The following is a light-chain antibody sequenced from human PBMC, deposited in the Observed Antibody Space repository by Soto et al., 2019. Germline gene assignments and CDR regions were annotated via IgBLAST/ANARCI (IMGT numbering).Light chain of an antibody. Sequence: QSVLTQPAAVSGSPGQSITISCTGTSGDIDTYDFVSWYQVHPGKAPKLMIYDVTYRPSGVSDHFTGSRSDNAASLSISGLQPEDEAVYYCNSYTTNNAFVFGTGTKVTVL. CDR1: SGDIDTYDF. J-gene: IGLJ1*01. CDR2: DVT. CDR3: NSYTTNNAFV. V-gene: IGLV2-14*03.